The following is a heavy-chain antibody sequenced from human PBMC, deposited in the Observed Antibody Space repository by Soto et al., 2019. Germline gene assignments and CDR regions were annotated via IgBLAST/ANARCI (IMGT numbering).Heavy chain of an antibody. CDR3: AKGVGSSWLTAYYYYYYGMDV. CDR1: GDSVSINSAA. V-gene: IGHV6-1*01. D-gene: IGHD6-13*01. Sequence: QTLSLTCAISGDSVSINSAAWNWIRQSPSRGLEWLGRTYYRSKWYNDYAVSVKSRITINPDTSKNQFSLQLNSVTPEDTAVYYCAKGVGSSWLTAYYYYYYGMDVWGQGTTVTVSS. J-gene: IGHJ6*02. CDR2: TYYRSKWYN.